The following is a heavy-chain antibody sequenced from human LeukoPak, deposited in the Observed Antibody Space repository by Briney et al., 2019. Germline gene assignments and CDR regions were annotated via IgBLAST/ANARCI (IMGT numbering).Heavy chain of an antibody. CDR2: ISSSSSYI. CDR1: GFTFSSYS. V-gene: IGHV3-21*04. CDR3: AKSVVRVVRGAEYFQH. J-gene: IGHJ1*01. Sequence: PGGSLRLSCAASGFTFSSYSMNWVRQAPGKGLEWVSSISSSSSYIYYADSVKGRFTISRDNSKNTLYLQMNSLRAEDTAVYYCAKSVVRVVRGAEYFQHWGQGTLVTVSS. D-gene: IGHD3-10*01.